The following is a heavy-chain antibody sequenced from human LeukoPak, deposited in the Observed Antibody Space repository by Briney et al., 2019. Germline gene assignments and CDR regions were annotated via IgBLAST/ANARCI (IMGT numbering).Heavy chain of an antibody. V-gene: IGHV3-48*01. Sequence: PGGSLRLSCAASGFTFSSYSMNWVRQAPGKGLEGVSYISSSSSTIYYADSVKGRFNISRDNAKNSLYLQMNSLRAEDTAVYYCARAEFGAGGTYYYYYMDVWGKGTTVTVSS. J-gene: IGHJ6*03. CDR1: GFTFSSYS. CDR2: ISSSSSTI. D-gene: IGHD3-10*01. CDR3: ARAEFGAGGTYYYYYMDV.